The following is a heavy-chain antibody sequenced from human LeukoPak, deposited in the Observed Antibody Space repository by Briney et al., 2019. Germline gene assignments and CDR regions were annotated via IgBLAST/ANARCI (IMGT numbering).Heavy chain of an antibody. V-gene: IGHV4-34*01. Sequence: PSETLSLTCAVYGGSFSGYYWSWIRQPPGKGLEWIGEINHSGSTNYNPSLKSRVTISVDTSKNQFSLKLSSVTAADTAVYYCARGTSYSYGYGGYSDYWGQGTLVTVPS. J-gene: IGHJ4*02. D-gene: IGHD5-18*01. CDR2: INHSGST. CDR1: GGSFSGYY. CDR3: ARGTSYSYGYGGYSDY.